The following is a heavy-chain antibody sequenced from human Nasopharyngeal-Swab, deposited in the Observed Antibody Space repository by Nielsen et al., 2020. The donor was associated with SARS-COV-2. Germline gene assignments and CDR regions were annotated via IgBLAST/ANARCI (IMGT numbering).Heavy chain of an antibody. CDR2: ISPTSDYI. V-gene: IGHV3-21*06. J-gene: IGHJ5*01. D-gene: IGHD4-17*01. Sequence: GGSLRLSCAASGFTFSSYTMNWVRQAPGKGLEWVSSISPTSDYIYYAESVKGRFTISRDNAKNSLFLQMNSLRAEETAIYYCVRGSYGHYDSWGQGALITVSP. CDR1: GFTFSSYT. CDR3: VRGSYGHYDS.